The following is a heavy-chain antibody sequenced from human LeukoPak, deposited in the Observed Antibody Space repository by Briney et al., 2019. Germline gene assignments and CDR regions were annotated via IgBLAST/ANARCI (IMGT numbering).Heavy chain of an antibody. Sequence: SETLSLTCTVSGGSINTYYWSWIRQPAGKGLEWIGRIYSSGSTNYNPSLKSRVTMSVDTSKNQFSLKLSSVTAADTAVYYCARGGYYDFWSGYDGWFDPWGQGTLVTVSS. CDR3: ARGGYYDFWSGYDGWFDP. D-gene: IGHD3-3*01. CDR2: IYSSGST. V-gene: IGHV4-4*07. CDR1: GGSINTYY. J-gene: IGHJ5*02.